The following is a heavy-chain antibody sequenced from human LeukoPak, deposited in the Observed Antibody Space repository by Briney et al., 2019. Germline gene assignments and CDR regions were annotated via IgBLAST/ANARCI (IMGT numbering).Heavy chain of an antibody. J-gene: IGHJ4*02. Sequence: SETLSLTCTVSGGSISSYYWSWIRQPPGKGLEWIGYIYYSGSTNYNPSLKSRVTISVDTSKNQFSLKLSSVTAADTAVYYCARRAPYSYEWSTLDYWGQGTLVTVSP. V-gene: IGHV4-59*08. CDR2: IYYSGST. CDR3: ARRAPYSYEWSTLDY. D-gene: IGHD5-18*01. CDR1: GGSISSYY.